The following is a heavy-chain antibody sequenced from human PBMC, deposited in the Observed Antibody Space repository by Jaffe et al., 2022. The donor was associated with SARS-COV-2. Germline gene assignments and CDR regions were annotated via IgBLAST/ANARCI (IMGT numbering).Heavy chain of an antibody. CDR3: ARDLVVPAATDYYYYYMDV. V-gene: IGHV3-30*04. CDR1: GFTFSSYA. Sequence: QVQLVESGGGVVQPGRSLRLSCAASGFTFSSYAMHWVRQAPGKGLEWVAVISYDGSNKYYADSVKGRFTISRDNSKNTLYLQMNSLRAEDTAVYYCARDLVVPAATDYYYYYMDVWGKGTTVTVSS. J-gene: IGHJ6*03. CDR2: ISYDGSNK. D-gene: IGHD2-2*01.